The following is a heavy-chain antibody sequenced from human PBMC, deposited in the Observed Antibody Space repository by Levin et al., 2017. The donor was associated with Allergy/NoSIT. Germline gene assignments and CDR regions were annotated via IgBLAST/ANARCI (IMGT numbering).Heavy chain of an antibody. CDR1: GFTFRSYG. J-gene: IGHJ4*02. CDR2: IWHDGSEK. Sequence: PGGSLRLSCAASGFTFRSYGMHWVRQAPGKGLEWVAVIWHDGSEKYYADSVKGRFTISRDNSKNTLDLQMNSLRADDTAVYYCARGRLQRYYYDSSGYAGDYWGQGTLVPVSS. CDR3: ARGRLQRYYYDSSGYAGDY. D-gene: IGHD3-22*01. V-gene: IGHV3-33*01.